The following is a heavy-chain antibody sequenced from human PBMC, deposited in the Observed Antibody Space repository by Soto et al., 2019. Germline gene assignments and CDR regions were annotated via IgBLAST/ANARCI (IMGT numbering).Heavy chain of an antibody. CDR1: GGSISSYY. Sequence: SETLSLTCTVSGGSISSYYWSWIRQPPGKGLEWIGYIYYSGSTNYNPSLKGRVTISVDTSKNQFSLKLSSVTAADTAVYYCARAYYYDSSGYYYAFSDENNWFDPWGQGTLVTVSS. J-gene: IGHJ5*02. D-gene: IGHD3-22*01. CDR3: ARAYYYDSSGYYYAFSDENNWFDP. V-gene: IGHV4-59*01. CDR2: IYYSGST.